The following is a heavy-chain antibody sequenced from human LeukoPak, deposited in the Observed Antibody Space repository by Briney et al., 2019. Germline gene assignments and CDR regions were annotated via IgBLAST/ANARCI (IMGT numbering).Heavy chain of an antibody. CDR3: ARERFSSGLDY. D-gene: IGHD6-19*01. V-gene: IGHV3-30-3*01. CDR1: GCTFSSYA. J-gene: IGHJ4*02. Sequence: GGSLRLSCAASGCTFSSYAMHWVRQAPGKGLEWVAVISYDGSNKYYADSVKGRFTISRDNSKNTLYLQMNSLRAEDTAVYYCARERFSSGLDYWGQGTLVTVSS. CDR2: ISYDGSNK.